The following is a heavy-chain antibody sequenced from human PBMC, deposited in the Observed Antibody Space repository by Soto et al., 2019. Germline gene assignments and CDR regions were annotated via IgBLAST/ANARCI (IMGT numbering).Heavy chain of an antibody. CDR2: IYYSGST. CDR3: ATTNYYDSSGYYPNAFDI. Sequence: SETLSLTCTVSGGSISSGGYYWSWIRQHPGKGLEWIGYIYYSGSTYYNPPLKSRVTISVDTSKNQFSLKLSSVTAADTAVYYCATTNYYDSSGYYPNAFDIWGQGTMVTVSS. V-gene: IGHV4-31*03. D-gene: IGHD3-22*01. CDR1: GGSISSGGYY. J-gene: IGHJ3*02.